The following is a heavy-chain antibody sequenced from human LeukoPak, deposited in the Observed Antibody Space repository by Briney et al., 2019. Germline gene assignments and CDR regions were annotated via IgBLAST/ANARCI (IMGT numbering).Heavy chain of an antibody. CDR2: ISAYNGNT. CDR3: ARTSSSWLYYYSYMDV. Sequence: ASVKVSCKASGYTFTSYDINWVRQATGQGLEWMGWISAYNGNTNYAQKLQGRVTMTTDTSTSTAYMELRSLRSDDTAVYYCARTSSSWLYYYSYMDVWGKGTTVTVSS. CDR1: GYTFTSYD. V-gene: IGHV1-18*01. J-gene: IGHJ6*03. D-gene: IGHD6-13*01.